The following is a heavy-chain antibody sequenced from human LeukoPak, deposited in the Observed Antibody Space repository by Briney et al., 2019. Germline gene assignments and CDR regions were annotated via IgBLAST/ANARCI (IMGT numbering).Heavy chain of an antibody. CDR1: GGSISSSSYY. CDR2: IYYSGST. CDR3: AGVWVWQQLARWFDP. J-gene: IGHJ5*02. V-gene: IGHV4-39*07. Sequence: SETLSLTCTVSGGSISSSSYYWGWIRQPPGKGLEWIGSIYYSGSTYYNPSLKSRVTISVDTSKNQFSLKLSSVTAADTAVYYCAGVWVWQQLARWFDPWGQGTLVTVSS. D-gene: IGHD6-13*01.